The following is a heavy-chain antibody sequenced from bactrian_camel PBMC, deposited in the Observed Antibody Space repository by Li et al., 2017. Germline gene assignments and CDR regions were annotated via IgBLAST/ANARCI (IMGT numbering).Heavy chain of an antibody. CDR1: GFTIITGR. CDR3: AAGTVKGVWFRASDYSY. D-gene: IGHD4*01. J-gene: IGHJ4*01. V-gene: IGHV3S40*01. Sequence: VQLVESGGDWVQTGESLRLSCEVSGFTIITGRLGWFRQRPGKEREAVVGIYPGTGTTYYADSVKGRFTVSLDNAKSVMYLEMNALKREDTAVYYCAAGTVKGVWFRASDYSYWGQGTQVTVSS. CDR2: IYPGTGTT.